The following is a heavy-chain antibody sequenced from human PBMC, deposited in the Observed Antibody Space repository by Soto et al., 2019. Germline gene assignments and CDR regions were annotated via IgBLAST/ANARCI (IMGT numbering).Heavy chain of an antibody. CDR2: IWSDGNNR. CDR1: GFTFSSSI. J-gene: IGHJ3*02. CDR3: VRERAPFDAFDI. V-gene: IGHV3-33*08. Sequence: GGSLRLSCAASGFTFSSSIMSWVRQAPGKGLEWVAVIWSDGNNRFYADSVRGRFTFSRDNSKNTLSLQMNSLRAEDTALYYCVRERAPFDAFDIWGQGTMVTVSS.